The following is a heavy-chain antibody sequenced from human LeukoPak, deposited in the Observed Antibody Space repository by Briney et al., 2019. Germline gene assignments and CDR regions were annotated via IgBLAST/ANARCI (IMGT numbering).Heavy chain of an antibody. CDR3: ARDSFYYDSSDPSHFDY. Sequence: SVKVSCKASGSTFSSYAISWVRQAPGQGLEWMGRIIPIFGIANYAQKFQGRVTITADKSTSTAYMELSSLRSEDTAVYYCARDSFYYDSSDPSHFDYWGQGTPVTVSS. D-gene: IGHD3-22*01. J-gene: IGHJ4*02. V-gene: IGHV1-69*04. CDR1: GSTFSSYA. CDR2: IIPIFGIA.